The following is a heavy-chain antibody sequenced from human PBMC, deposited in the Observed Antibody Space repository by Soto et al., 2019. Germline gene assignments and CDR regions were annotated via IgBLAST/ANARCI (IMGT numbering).Heavy chain of an antibody. CDR1: GFTVSSNY. D-gene: IGHD2-2*02. CDR2: IYSGGST. Sequence: GGSLRLSCAGSGFTVSSNYMSWVRQAPGKGLEWVSVIYSGGSTYYADSVKGRFTISRDNSKNTLYLQMNSLRAEDTAVYYCARGYCSSTSCYKEGAYYFDYWGQGTLVTVSS. CDR3: ARGYCSSTSCYKEGAYYFDY. J-gene: IGHJ4*02. V-gene: IGHV3-53*01.